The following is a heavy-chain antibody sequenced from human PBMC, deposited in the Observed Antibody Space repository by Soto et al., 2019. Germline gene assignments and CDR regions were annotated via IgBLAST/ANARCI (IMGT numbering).Heavy chain of an antibody. J-gene: IGHJ4*02. V-gene: IGHV3-30-3*02. CDR2: ISYDGSNK. CDR3: AKFYGDFDY. D-gene: IGHD4-17*01. Sequence: GGSLRLSCAASGSTFSSYAMHWVRQAPGKGLEWVAVISYDGSNKYYADSVKGRFTISRDNSKNTLYLQMNSLRAEDTAVYYCAKFYGDFDYWGQGTLVTVSS. CDR1: GSTFSSYA.